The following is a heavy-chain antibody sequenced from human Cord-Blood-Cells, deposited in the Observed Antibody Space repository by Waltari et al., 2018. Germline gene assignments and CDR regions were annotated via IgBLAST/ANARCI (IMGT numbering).Heavy chain of an antibody. V-gene: IGHV4-34*01. CDR1: GGSFSGYY. D-gene: IGHD1-26*01. J-gene: IGHJ4*02. Sequence: QVQLQQWGAGLLKPSETLSLTCAVSGGSFSGYYWSWIRQPPGKGLEWIGEINHSGSTNYNPSLKSRVTISVDTSKNQFSLKLSSVTAADTAVYYCAGSGSYYDYWGQGTLVTVSS. CDR3: AGSGSYYDY. CDR2: INHSGST.